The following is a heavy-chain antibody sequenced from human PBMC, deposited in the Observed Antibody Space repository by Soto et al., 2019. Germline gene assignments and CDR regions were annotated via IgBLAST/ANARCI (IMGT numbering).Heavy chain of an antibody. CDR2: IYYSGST. V-gene: IGHV4-30-4*01. CDR3: ARRPYCSGGSCYSGWFDP. CDR1: GGSISSGDYY. Sequence: SETLSLTCTVSGGSISSGDYYWSWIRQPPGKGLEWIGYIYYSGSTYYNPSLKSRVTISVDTSKNQFSLKLSSVTAADTAVYYCARRPYCSGGSCYSGWFDPWGQGTLVTVSS. J-gene: IGHJ5*02. D-gene: IGHD2-15*01.